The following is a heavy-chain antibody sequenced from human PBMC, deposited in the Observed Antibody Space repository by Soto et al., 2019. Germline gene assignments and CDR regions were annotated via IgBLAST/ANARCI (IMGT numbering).Heavy chain of an antibody. CDR3: TRRTVDY. V-gene: IGHV3-73*02. Sequence: EVQLVESGGGLVQPGGSLKLSCAASGFSFSDSAIHWVRQASGKGLEWVGRTRSKAHSYATAFAASVKGRFTISRDDSKNTVYLQMTSLKTEDTAVYYCTRRTVDYWGQGTLVTVSS. J-gene: IGHJ4*02. D-gene: IGHD1-1*01. CDR2: TRSKAHSYAT. CDR1: GFSFSDSA.